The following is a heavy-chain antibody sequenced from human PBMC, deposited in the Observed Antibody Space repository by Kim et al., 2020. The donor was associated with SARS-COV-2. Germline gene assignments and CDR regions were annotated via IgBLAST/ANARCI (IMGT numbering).Heavy chain of an antibody. CDR2: T. D-gene: IGHD3-22*01. V-gene: IGHV4-30-2*04. CDR3: ASSMDSSGYYHHS. J-gene: IGHJ4*02. Sequence: THSNPSLKSRVTISADTSKNQFSLKLNSVTAADTAVYCASSMDSSGYYHHSWGQGTLVTVSS.